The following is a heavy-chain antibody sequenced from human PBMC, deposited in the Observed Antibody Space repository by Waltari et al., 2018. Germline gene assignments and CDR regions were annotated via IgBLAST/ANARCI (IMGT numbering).Heavy chain of an antibody. CDR1: GDPFTSYY. J-gene: IGHJ4*01. CDR3: ARDRGGMVAQD. Sequence: QVQLVQSGAEVKKPGASVKVSCKASGDPFTSYYMHWVRQAPGQGLEWMGIINPSGGSTSYAQKCQGRVTMTRDTSTSTVYMELSSLRSEDTAVYYCARDRGGMVAQDWGHGTLVTVSS. D-gene: IGHD1-26*01. CDR2: INPSGGST. V-gene: IGHV1-46*01.